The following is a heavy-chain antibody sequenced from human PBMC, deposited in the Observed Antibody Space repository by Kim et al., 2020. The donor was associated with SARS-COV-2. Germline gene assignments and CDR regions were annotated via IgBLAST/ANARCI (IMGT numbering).Heavy chain of an antibody. Sequence: GGSLRLSCATSGFTLSLYSMNWVRQSPGKGLEWVSHISGTGTITKHADSVRGRFTISRDNAKNSLFLQMNGLRAEDTAVYYCVRENYGACDMWGQGTMGT. D-gene: IGHD3-16*01. V-gene: IGHV3-48*04. CDR2: ISGTGTIT. CDR1: GFTLSLYS. J-gene: IGHJ3*02. CDR3: VRENYGACDM.